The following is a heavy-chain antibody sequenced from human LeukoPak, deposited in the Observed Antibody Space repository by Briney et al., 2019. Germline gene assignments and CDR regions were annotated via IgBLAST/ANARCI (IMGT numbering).Heavy chain of an antibody. J-gene: IGHJ5*02. CDR3: ARDGSSVPYNWFDP. CDR2: ISSSSSYI. CDR1: GFTFSSYS. V-gene: IGHV3-21*01. Sequence: GGSLRLSCAASGFTFSSYSMNWDRQAPGKGLEWVSSISSSSSYIYYADSVKGRFTISRDNAKNSLYLQMNSLRAEDTAVYYCARDGSSVPYNWFDPRGQGTLVTVSS. D-gene: IGHD6-6*01.